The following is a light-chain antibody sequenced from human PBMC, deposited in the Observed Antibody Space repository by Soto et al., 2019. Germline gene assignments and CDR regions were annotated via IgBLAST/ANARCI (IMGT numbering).Light chain of an antibody. CDR3: SSYAGSGNWV. V-gene: IGLV2-8*01. CDR2: EV. CDR1: SSDVGGYNS. Sequence: QSVLTQPPSASGSPGQSVTISCTGASSDVGGYNSVSWYQQHPGKAPKLILSEVNSGVPDRFSGSKSGNTASLTVSGLQAEDEADYYCSSYAGSGNWVFGGGTQLTVL. J-gene: IGLJ3*02.